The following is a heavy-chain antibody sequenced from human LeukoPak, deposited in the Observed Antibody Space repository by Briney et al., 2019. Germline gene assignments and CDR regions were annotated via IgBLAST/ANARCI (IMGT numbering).Heavy chain of an antibody. D-gene: IGHD6-19*01. J-gene: IGHJ4*02. CDR2: INPNSGGT. CDR1: GYTFTGYY. V-gene: IGHV1-2*02. CDR3: ATIAVAGATVFDY. Sequence: ASVKVSCKASGYTFTGYYMHRVRQAPGQGLEWMGWINPNSGGTNYAQKFQGRVTMTRDTSISTACMELSRLRSDDTAVYYCATIAVAGATVFDYWGQGTLVTVSS.